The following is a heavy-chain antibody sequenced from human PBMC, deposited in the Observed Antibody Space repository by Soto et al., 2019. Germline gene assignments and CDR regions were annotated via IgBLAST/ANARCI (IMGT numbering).Heavy chain of an antibody. J-gene: IGHJ4*02. CDR3: ARVRAPWGSGSYLVY. V-gene: IGHV1-18*01. CDR2: ISAYNGNT. CDR1: GYTFTSYG. Sequence: QVQLVQSGAEVKKPGASVKVSCKASGYTFTSYGISWVRQAPGQGLEWMGWISAYNGNTNYAQKLQGRATMTTDTSTSTAYMELRSLRSDDTAVYYCARVRAPWGSGSYLVYWGQGTLVTVSS. D-gene: IGHD3-10*01.